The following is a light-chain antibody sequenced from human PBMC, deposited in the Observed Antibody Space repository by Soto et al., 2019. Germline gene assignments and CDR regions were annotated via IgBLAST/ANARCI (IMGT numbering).Light chain of an antibody. CDR3: QQYDSLPLT. CDR1: QSVGSN. CDR2: DAS. J-gene: IGKJ5*01. Sequence: EIVMTQSPATLSVSPGERATLSCWASQSVGSNLAWYQQKPGQAPRLLIFDASTRATGIPARFSGSGSGTEFTLTISSLEPEDIATYYCQQYDSLPLTFGQGTRLEI. V-gene: IGKV3-15*01.